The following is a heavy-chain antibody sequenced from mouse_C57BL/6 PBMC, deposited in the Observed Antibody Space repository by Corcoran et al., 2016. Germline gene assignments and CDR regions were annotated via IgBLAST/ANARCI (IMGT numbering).Heavy chain of an antibody. CDR3: ARGDLWFAY. Sequence: EVQLQQSGPELVKPGASVKISCKASGYTFTDYYMNWVKQSHGKSLEWIGDINPNNGGTSYNQKFKGKATLTVDKSSSTAYMELHSLTSEDSAVYYCARGDLWFAYWGQGTLVTVSA. CDR2: INPNNGGT. J-gene: IGHJ3*01. CDR1: GYTFTDYY. D-gene: IGHD2-13*01. V-gene: IGHV1-26*01.